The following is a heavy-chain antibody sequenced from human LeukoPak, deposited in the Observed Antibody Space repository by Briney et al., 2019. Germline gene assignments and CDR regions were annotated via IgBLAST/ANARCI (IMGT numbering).Heavy chain of an antibody. Sequence: GASVTVSCTASGYSFSIYGIAWMRQAPGQGLEWMGWISPYDGHTIYAQNLQGRVTMTIDPSASTAYMEVRNLRSDDTAVYYCGRDSDFSADSWGRGTLVIVSS. CDR3: GRDSDFSADS. J-gene: IGHJ5*01. V-gene: IGHV1-18*01. D-gene: IGHD2-2*01. CDR2: ISPYDGHT. CDR1: GYSFSIYG.